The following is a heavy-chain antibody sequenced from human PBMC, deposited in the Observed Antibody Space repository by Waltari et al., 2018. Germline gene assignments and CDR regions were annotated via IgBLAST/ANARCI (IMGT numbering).Heavy chain of an antibody. V-gene: IGHV2-5*01. CDR1: GFSLSTSGVG. J-gene: IGHJ4*02. CDR2: IYWNDDK. Sequence: QITLKESGPTLVKPTQTLTLTCTFSGFSLSTSGVGAGWIRQPPGKALEWLALIYWNDDKRYSPSLKGRLTITKDTSKNQVVLTMTNMDPVDTATYYCAHALSGGGVAYCGGDCYIGYYFDYWGQGTLVTVSS. D-gene: IGHD2-21*01. CDR3: AHALSGGGVAYCGGDCYIGYYFDY.